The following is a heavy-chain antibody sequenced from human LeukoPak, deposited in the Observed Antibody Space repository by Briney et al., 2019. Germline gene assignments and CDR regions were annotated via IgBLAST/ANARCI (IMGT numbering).Heavy chain of an antibody. CDR2: MNPNRGNT. CDR1: GYTFTSYD. Sequence: ASVKVSCKASGYTFTSYDINWVRQATGQGLEWMGWMNPNRGNTGYAQKFQGRVTMTRNTSISTAYMELSGLRSEDTAVYYCAGLPRPSSSCANCFDPSVQGTLV. V-gene: IGHV1-8*01. CDR3: AGLPRPSSSCANCFDP. J-gene: IGHJ5*02. D-gene: IGHD6-13*01.